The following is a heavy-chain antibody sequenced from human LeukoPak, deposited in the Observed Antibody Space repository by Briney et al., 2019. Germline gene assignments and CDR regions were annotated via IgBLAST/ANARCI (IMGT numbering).Heavy chain of an antibody. CDR2: ISSSSSYI. CDR3: ARANDYGDYPEPVY. CDR1: GFTFSSYS. D-gene: IGHD4-17*01. V-gene: IGHV3-21*01. J-gene: IGHJ4*02. Sequence: GGSLRLSCAASGFTFSSYSMNWVRQAPGKGLEWVSSISSSSSYIYYADSVKGRFTVSRDNAKNSLYLQMNSLRAEDTAVYYCARANDYGDYPEPVYWGQGTLVTVSS.